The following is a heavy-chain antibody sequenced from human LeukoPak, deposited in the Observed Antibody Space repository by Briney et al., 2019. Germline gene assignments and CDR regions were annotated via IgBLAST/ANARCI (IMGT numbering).Heavy chain of an antibody. V-gene: IGHV4-34*01. CDR2: INHSGST. J-gene: IGHJ4*02. Sequence: PSETLSLTCAVYGGSFSGYYWSWIRQPPGKGLEWIGEINHSGSTNYNPSLKSRVTISVDTSKNQFSLKLSSVTAADTAVYYCARGPPRYYYDSSGYYQFDYWGQGTLVTVSS. CDR3: ARGPPRYYYDSSGYYQFDY. CDR1: GGSFSGYY. D-gene: IGHD3-22*01.